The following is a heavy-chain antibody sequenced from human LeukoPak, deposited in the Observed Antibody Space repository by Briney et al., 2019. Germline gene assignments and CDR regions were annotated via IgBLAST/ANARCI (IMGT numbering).Heavy chain of an antibody. Sequence: PGGFLRLSCAASGFTFRNYAMSWVRQAPGKGLEWVSAISASGGTPYYADSVKGRFTISRDNSQNTLYLQMNSLRAQDTAVYYFAKRHIAALGGDAFDAWGQGTMVTVSS. J-gene: IGHJ3*01. CDR1: GFTFRNYA. D-gene: IGHD5-12*01. V-gene: IGHV3-23*01. CDR2: ISASGGTP. CDR3: AKRHIAALGGDAFDA.